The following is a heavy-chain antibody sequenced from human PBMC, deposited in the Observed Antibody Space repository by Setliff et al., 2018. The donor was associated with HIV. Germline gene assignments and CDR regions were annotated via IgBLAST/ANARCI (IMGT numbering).Heavy chain of an antibody. J-gene: IGHJ6*03. CDR1: GGSISSGGYY. Sequence: SETLSLTCTVSGGSISSGGYYWNWIRQHPGKGLEWIGYIHYSGSTYFNPSLKSRVTISLDTSKNQFSLKVSSMTAADTAVYYCARNSKNWNYPVEYYDYYMDVWGTGTTVTVSS. V-gene: IGHV4-31*03. CDR3: ARNSKNWNYPVEYYDYYMDV. D-gene: IGHD1-7*01. CDR2: IHYSGST.